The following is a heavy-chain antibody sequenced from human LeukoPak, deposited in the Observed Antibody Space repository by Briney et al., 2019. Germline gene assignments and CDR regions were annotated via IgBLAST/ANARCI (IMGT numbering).Heavy chain of an antibody. V-gene: IGHV3-13*04. Sequence: GGSLRLSCAASGFTFSSYDMHWVHQGTGEGLEWVSGIGTTGDTYYPGSVKGRFTISRENAKNSLYLQMNSLRAGDTAVYYCARGLYYYDSSGYYGDTFDIWGQGTMVTVSS. CDR3: ARGLYYYDSSGYYGDTFDI. CDR2: IGTTGDT. CDR1: GFTFSSYD. D-gene: IGHD3-22*01. J-gene: IGHJ3*02.